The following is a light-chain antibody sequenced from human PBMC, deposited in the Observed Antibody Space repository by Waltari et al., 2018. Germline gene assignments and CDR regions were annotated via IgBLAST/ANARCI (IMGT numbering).Light chain of an antibody. CDR3: CSYAGSSVYV. Sequence: QSALTQPASVSGSPGQSITISCTGTSSDVGSYNLVSWYQQHPGKAPKLMIYEGSKRPSGVSHRFSGSTSGNTASLTISGLQAEDEADYYCCSYAGSSVYVFGTGTKVTVL. V-gene: IGLV2-23*01. CDR1: SSDVGSYNL. CDR2: EGS. J-gene: IGLJ1*01.